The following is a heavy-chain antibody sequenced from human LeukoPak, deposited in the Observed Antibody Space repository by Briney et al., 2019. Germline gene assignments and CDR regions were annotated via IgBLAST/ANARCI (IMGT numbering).Heavy chain of an antibody. CDR2: ISWNSGSI. Sequence: GGSLRLSCAASGFTFDDYAMHWVRQAPGKGLEWGSGISWNSGSIGYADSVKGRFTISRDNAKNSLYLQMNSLRAEDTALYYCASRRGYWGQGTLVTVSS. V-gene: IGHV3-9*01. CDR3: ASRRGY. J-gene: IGHJ4*02. CDR1: GFTFDDYA.